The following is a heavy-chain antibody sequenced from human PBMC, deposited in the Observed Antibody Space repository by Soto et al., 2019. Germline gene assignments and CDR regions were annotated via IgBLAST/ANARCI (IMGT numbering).Heavy chain of an antibody. D-gene: IGHD3-10*01. CDR3: ARGGFSGSGSYIQGDY. Sequence: EVQLVECGGGLVQPGGSLRLSCAASGFTFSNYWMHWVRQAPGKGLVWVSRIKSDGSSISYADSVKGRFTISRDNARNTLYLQMNSLRAEDTVVYYCARGGFSGSGSYIQGDYWGQGTLVTVSS. V-gene: IGHV3-74*01. CDR1: GFTFSNYW. CDR2: IKSDGSSI. J-gene: IGHJ4*02.